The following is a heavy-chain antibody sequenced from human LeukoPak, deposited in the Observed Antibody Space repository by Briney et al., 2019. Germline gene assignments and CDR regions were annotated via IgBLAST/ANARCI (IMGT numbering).Heavy chain of an antibody. Sequence: SETLSLTCTVSGGSLSPYYWTWIRQPPGKGLEWIGYIYHTGTIRYNPSLNSRVTISVETSKNQFSLRLNSVTAADTAIYYCARLDSGDHGNIPHWGQGTLVTVSS. J-gene: IGHJ1*01. D-gene: IGHD1-26*01. CDR3: ARLDSGDHGNIPH. V-gene: IGHV4-59*08. CDR1: GGSLSPYY. CDR2: IYHTGTI.